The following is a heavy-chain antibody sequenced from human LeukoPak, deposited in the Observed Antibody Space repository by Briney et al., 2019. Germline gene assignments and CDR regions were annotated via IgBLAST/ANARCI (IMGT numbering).Heavy chain of an antibody. Sequence: PSDTLSLTCAVHGGSFCAYYWCWLRQPPGKGLEWFGEINHTGNTNYNPSLKSRVTISVDTSKNHFSPKLSSVTAADTAVYYCAKWYYDSSGYYGGNYYYYYYMDVWGKGTTVTVSS. CDR2: INHTGNT. V-gene: IGHV4-34*01. CDR3: AKWYYDSSGYYGGNYYYYYYMDV. J-gene: IGHJ6*03. D-gene: IGHD3-22*01. CDR1: GGSFCAYY.